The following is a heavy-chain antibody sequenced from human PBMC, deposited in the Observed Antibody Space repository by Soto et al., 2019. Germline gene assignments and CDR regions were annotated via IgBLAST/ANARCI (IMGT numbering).Heavy chain of an antibody. CDR3: ARRQWLAPVSPWGV. CDR2: IYPGDSDT. CDR1: GSNFYSYW. V-gene: IGHV5-51*01. D-gene: IGHD6-19*01. J-gene: IGHJ6*02. Sequence: GEALKISRKGSGSNFYSYWGARVRPMAGKGLEWMGIIYPGDSDTRYSPSFQGQVTISADKSISTAYLQWSSLKASDTAMYYCARRQWLAPVSPWGVWGQGTTVTAP.